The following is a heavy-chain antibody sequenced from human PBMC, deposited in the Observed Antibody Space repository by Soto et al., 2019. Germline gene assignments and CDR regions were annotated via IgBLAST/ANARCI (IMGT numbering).Heavy chain of an antibody. D-gene: IGHD2-15*01. V-gene: IGHV1-18*01. J-gene: IGHJ6*02. Sequence: ASVKVSCKASGYTFTSYGISWVRQAPGQGLEWMGWISAYNGNTNYAQKLQGRVTMTTETSTRTAYMELRSLRSDDTAVYYCARDELGYCSGGSCYSGYYYGMDVWGQGTTVTVSS. CDR1: GYTFTSYG. CDR3: ARDELGYCSGGSCYSGYYYGMDV. CDR2: ISAYNGNT.